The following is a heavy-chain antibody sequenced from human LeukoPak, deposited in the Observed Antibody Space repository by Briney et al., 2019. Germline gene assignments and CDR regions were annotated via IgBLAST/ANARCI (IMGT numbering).Heavy chain of an antibody. CDR1: GFTFRNYA. D-gene: IGHD1-26*01. CDR2: FSHSGRNT. CDR3: AKDSGSFDY. J-gene: IGHJ4*02. Sequence: GGSLRLSCAASGFTFRNYAMSWVRQAPGKGLDWLSSFSHSGRNTYYAHSVMGRFTISRDNSKNTLYLQMSSLRPGDTAVYYCAKDSGSFDYWGQGTLVTVSS. V-gene: IGHV3-23*01.